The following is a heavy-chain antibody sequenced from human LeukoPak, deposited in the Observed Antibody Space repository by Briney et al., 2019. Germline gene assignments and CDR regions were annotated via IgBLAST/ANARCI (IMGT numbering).Heavy chain of an antibody. CDR2: IRSNGGST. Sequence: GGSLRLSCAASGFXFSSYGIHWVRQAPGKGLEHVSGIRSNGGSTYYANSVKGRFTISRDNSKNTLYLQMGSLRAEDMGVYYCARDRYSGFDSGTDYWGQGTLVTVSS. CDR3: ARDRYSGFDSGTDY. V-gene: IGHV3-64*01. J-gene: IGHJ4*02. D-gene: IGHD5-12*01. CDR1: GFXFSSYG.